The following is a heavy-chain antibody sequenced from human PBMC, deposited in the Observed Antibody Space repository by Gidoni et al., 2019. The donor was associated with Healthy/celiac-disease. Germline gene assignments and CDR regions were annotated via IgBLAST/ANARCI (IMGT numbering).Heavy chain of an antibody. CDR3: ARDLTYGDYALGAFDI. J-gene: IGHJ3*02. CDR1: GDTFSSYA. CDR2: TIPILGIA. Sequence: QVHLVHPGAEVQKPGSSVKVSCKASGDTFSSYAISWVRQAHGQWLEWMGRTIPILGIANYAQKFQCRVTITADKSTSTAYMELSSLRSEDTAVYYCARDLTYGDYALGAFDIWGQGTMVTVSS. V-gene: IGHV1-69*04. D-gene: IGHD4-17*01.